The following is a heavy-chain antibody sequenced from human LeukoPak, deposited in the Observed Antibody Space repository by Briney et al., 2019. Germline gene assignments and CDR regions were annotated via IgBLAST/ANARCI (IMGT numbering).Heavy chain of an antibody. V-gene: IGHV3-53*01. Sequence: GGSLRLSCAASGFTVSNNYMSWVRQAPGKGLEWVSVIYSGGSTYYADSVKGRFTISRDTSKNTLSLQMNSLRAEDTAVYYCARADGYNYRGFDYWGQGTLVTVSS. J-gene: IGHJ4*02. CDR1: GFTVSNNY. CDR3: ARADGYNYRGFDY. D-gene: IGHD5-24*01. CDR2: IYSGGST.